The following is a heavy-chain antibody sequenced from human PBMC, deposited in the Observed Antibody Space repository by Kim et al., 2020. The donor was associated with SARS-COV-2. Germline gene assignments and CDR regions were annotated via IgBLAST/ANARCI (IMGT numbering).Heavy chain of an antibody. V-gene: IGHV3-23*01. J-gene: IGHJ4*01. D-gene: IGHD3-10*01. Sequence: GGSLRLSCVASGFTFSSYAMGWVRQPPGKGLEWVSVISNSAYYTFYTDSVKGRFTISRDNSQNTMYLQMHSLRADDTAVYYCAKEMAGSVSYYRFHYWG. CDR1: GFTFSSYA. CDR3: AKEMAGSVSYYRFHY. CDR2: ISNSAYYT.